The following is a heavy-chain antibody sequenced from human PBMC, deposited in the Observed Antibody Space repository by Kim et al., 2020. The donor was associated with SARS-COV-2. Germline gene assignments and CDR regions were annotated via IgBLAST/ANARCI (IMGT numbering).Heavy chain of an antibody. V-gene: IGHV1-69*04. CDR2: IIPILGIA. D-gene: IGHD3-10*01. Sequence: SVKDSCKASGGTFSSYAISWVRQAPGQGLEWMGRIIPILGIANYAQKFQGRVTITADKSTSTAYMELSSLRSEDTAVYYCARGTHYYGSGIDYWGQGTLVTVSS. CDR1: GGTFSSYA. J-gene: IGHJ4*02. CDR3: ARGTHYYGSGIDY.